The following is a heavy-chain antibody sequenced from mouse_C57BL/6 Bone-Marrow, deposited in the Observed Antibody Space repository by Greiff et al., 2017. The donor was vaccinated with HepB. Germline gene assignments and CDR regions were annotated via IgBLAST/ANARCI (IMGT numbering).Heavy chain of an antibody. J-gene: IGHJ2*01. CDR1: GYTFTDYY. CDR2: INPNNGGT. CDR3: ARDVACYFDY. Sequence: EVQLQQSGPELVKPGASVKISCKASGYTFTDYYMNWVKQSHGKSLEWIGDINPNNGGTSYNQKFKGKATLTVDKSSSTAYMELRSLTSEDSAVYYCARDVACYFDYWGQGTTLTVSS. V-gene: IGHV1-26*01.